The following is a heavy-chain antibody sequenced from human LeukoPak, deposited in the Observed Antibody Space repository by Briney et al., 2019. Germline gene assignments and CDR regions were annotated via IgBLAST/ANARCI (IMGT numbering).Heavy chain of an antibody. V-gene: IGHV3-74*01. CDR2: INSDGSST. CDR1: GFTFSSSW. D-gene: IGHD3-3*01. J-gene: IGHJ4*02. Sequence: GGSLRLSCAASGFTFSSSWMHWVRQAPGRGLVWVSRINSDGSSTNYADSVKGRFTISRDNAKNTLYLQMNSLRAEDTAVYYCAREGRGGYYGFDYWGQGTLVTVSS. CDR3: AREGRGGYYGFDY.